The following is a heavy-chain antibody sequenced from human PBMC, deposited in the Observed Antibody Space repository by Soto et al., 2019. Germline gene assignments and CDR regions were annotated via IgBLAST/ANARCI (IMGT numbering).Heavy chain of an antibody. CDR3: ARVGPWVPYYYDSSPYTFENWFDP. D-gene: IGHD3-22*01. Sequence: SETRSRTWAVSGYSISGGYYWCWLRQPPGKGLECIGSIYHGGSTYYNPSLNSRVTLSIDMTNNHVSLILNSVTAADTAVYYCARVGPWVPYYYDSSPYTFENWFDPWGQGTLVTVSS. V-gene: IGHV4-38-2*01. CDR2: IYHGGST. CDR1: GYSISGGYY. J-gene: IGHJ5*02.